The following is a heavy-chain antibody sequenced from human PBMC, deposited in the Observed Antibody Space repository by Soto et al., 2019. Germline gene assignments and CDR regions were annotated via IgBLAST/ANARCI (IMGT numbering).Heavy chain of an antibody. CDR2: IYYSGST. D-gene: IGHD6-19*01. Sequence: QLLESGPGLVKPSETLSLTCSVSGGSISGCTCYWGWIRQPPGKGPEWIGSIYYSGSTYYNPSLQSRVTISVDTSKNQFSLKLSSVTAADTAVYYCARQGDYSRVWSYYFDYWGQGTLVTVSS. CDR3: ARQGDYSRVWSYYFDY. J-gene: IGHJ4*02. V-gene: IGHV4-39*01. CDR1: GGSISGCTCY.